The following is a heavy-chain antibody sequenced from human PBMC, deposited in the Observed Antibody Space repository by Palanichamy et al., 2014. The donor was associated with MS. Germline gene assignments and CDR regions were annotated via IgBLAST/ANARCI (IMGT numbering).Heavy chain of an antibody. CDR1: GYTSTSYG. Sequence: SGAEVKKPGASVKVSCKASGYTSTSYGISWVRQAPGQGLEWMGWISAYNGNTNYAQKLQGRVTMTTDTSTSTAYMELRSLRSDDTAVYYCAREGGQDIVVVPAAKTSYYYYYGMDVWGQGTTVTVSS. V-gene: IGHV1-18*01. D-gene: IGHD2-2*01. CDR3: AREGGQDIVVVPAAKTSYYYYYGMDV. J-gene: IGHJ6*02. CDR2: ISAYNGNT.